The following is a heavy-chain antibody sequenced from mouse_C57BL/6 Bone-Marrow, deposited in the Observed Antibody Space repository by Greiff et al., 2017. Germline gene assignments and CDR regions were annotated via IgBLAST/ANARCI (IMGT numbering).Heavy chain of an antibody. Sequence: QVQPEQPGAELVKPGASVKMSRKASGYTFTSYWITWVKQRPGQGLEWNGDIYPGSGSTNYQEKFKSKATLTVDKSSSTAYMQLSSLTSEDSAVYFCARGGSNWYFDFWGTGTTVTVAS. D-gene: IGHD1-1*02. J-gene: IGHJ1*03. CDR3: ARGGSNWYFDF. CDR2: IYPGSGST. V-gene: IGHV1-55*01. CDR1: GYTFTSYW.